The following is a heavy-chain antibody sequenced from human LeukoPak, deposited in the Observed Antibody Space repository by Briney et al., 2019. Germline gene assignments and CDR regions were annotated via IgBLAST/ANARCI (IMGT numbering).Heavy chain of an antibody. CDR2: IRSKAYGGTT. D-gene: IGHD6-19*01. V-gene: IGHV3-49*03. J-gene: IGHJ6*02. Sequence: GGSLRLSCTASGFTFGDYAMSWFRQAPGKGLEWVGFIRSKAYGGTTEYAASVKGRFTISRDDSKSIAYLQMNSLKTEDTAVYYCTRDLVAGTRYYYYYGMDVWGQGTTVTVSS. CDR1: GFTFGDYA. CDR3: TRDLVAGTRYYYYYGMDV.